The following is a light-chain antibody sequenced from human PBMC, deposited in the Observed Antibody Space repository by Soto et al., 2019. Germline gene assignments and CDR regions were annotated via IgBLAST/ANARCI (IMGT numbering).Light chain of an antibody. Sequence: EIVLTQSPGTLSLSPGERATLSCRASQSVSSSYLAWYQQNPGQTPRLLIYGASSRATGIPDRFSGSGSGTDFTLTISRLEPEDFAVYYGQQYGSSPYTFGQGTKLELK. V-gene: IGKV3-20*01. CDR1: QSVSSSY. J-gene: IGKJ2*01. CDR3: QQYGSSPYT. CDR2: GAS.